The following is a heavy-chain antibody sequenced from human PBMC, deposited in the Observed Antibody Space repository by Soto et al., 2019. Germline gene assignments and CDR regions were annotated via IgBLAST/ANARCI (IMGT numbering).Heavy chain of an antibody. J-gene: IGHJ4*02. D-gene: IGHD2-21*01. V-gene: IGHV1-3*01. CDR2: INPGNADT. Sequence: ASVKVSCKASGYSFTAYVIHWVRQAPGQRLEWMGWINPGNADTKYSQKFQGRVTITWDTSATTTYMELSSLRSEDTAVYYCARDLISTEGALFDYWGQGTPVTVSS. CDR1: GYSFTAYV. CDR3: ARDLISTEGALFDY.